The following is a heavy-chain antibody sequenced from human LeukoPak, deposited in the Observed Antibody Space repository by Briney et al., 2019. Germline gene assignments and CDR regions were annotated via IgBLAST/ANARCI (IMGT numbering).Heavy chain of an antibody. CDR2: IYYSGGT. CDR1: GGSVSSGSYY. V-gene: IGHV4-61*01. CDR3: ARGGGYSYGYAFDI. D-gene: IGHD5-18*01. J-gene: IGHJ3*02. Sequence: SETLSLTCTVSGGSVSSGSYYRSWIRQPPGKGLEWIGYIYYSGGTNYNPSLKSRVTISIDTSKNQFSLKLSSVTAADTAVFYCARGGGYSYGYAFDIWGQGTMVTVS.